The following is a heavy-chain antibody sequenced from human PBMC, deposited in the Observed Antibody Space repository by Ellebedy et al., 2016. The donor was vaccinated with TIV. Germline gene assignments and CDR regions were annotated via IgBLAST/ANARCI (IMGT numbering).Heavy chain of an antibody. Sequence: GESLKISCAASGFAFSSYAMHWVRQAPGKGLEWVAVMSCDGSNRYYADSVKGRFTVSRDNSQNTLYLQMNSLRPEDTAVYYCARDPSWGSGTNSPPFDYWGQGTLVTVSS. J-gene: IGHJ4*02. D-gene: IGHD3-10*01. CDR1: GFAFSSYA. CDR3: ARDPSWGSGTNSPPFDY. V-gene: IGHV3-30*01. CDR2: MSCDGSNR.